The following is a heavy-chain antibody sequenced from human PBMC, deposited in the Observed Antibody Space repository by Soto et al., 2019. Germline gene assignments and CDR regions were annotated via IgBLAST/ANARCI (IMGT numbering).Heavy chain of an antibody. J-gene: IGHJ4*02. CDR1: GGSISGYY. CDR2: INHSGST. CDR3: ARGRYSSGWYWAQTSRDY. D-gene: IGHD6-19*01. V-gene: IGHV4-34*01. Sequence: TSETLSLTCAVYGGSISGYYWSWIRQPPGKGLEWIGEINHSGSTNYNPSLKSRVTISVDTSKNQFSLKLSSVTAADTAVYYCARGRYSSGWYWAQTSRDYWGQGTLVTVSS.